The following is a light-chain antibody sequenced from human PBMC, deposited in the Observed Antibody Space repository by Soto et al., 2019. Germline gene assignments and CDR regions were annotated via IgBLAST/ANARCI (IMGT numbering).Light chain of an antibody. Sequence: DIQMTQSPSIVSASVVDRVTITCRASQSISSWLAWYQQKPGKAPKLLIYDASSLESGVPSRFSGSGSGTEFTLTISSLKPDDFATYYCQQYQSYSRTFGQGTKVDIK. CDR1: QSISSW. V-gene: IGKV1-5*01. CDR3: QQYQSYSRT. CDR2: DAS. J-gene: IGKJ1*01.